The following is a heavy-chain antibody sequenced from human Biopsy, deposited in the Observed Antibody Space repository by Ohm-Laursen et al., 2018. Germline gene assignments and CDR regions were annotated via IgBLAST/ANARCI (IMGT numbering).Heavy chain of an antibody. CDR1: GYTFTNYG. J-gene: IGHJ5*02. D-gene: IGHD3-3*01. CDR2: VNAYNGNT. V-gene: IGHV1-18*01. Sequence: ASVKVSCKSSGYTFTNYGISWVRQAPGQGLEWMGWVNAYNGNTNYAQKLQGRVTMTTDTSTSTAYMELRSLRSDDTALYYCARDRTPYYDFWSGKSFDNWFDPWGQGTLVTVSS. CDR3: ARDRTPYYDFWSGKSFDNWFDP.